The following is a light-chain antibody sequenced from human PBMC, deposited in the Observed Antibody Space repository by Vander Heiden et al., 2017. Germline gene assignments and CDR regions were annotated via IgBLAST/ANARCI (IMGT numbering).Light chain of an antibody. CDR3: QSYDSSLSGWV. CDR1: SSNIGAGYD. V-gene: IGLV1-40*01. CDR2: GNS. Sequence: QSVLTQPPSVSGAPGQRVTISCTGSSSNIGAGYDVHWYQQRPGTAPKLLIYGNSNQPSGVPDRFSGSKSGTSASLAITGLQAEDEADYYCQSYDSSLSGWVFGGGTKLTVL. J-gene: IGLJ3*02.